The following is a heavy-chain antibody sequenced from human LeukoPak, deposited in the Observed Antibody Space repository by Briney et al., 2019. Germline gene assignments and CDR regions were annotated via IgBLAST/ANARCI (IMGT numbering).Heavy chain of an antibody. J-gene: IGHJ4*02. Sequence: ASVKVSCKASGYTFTSYYMHWVRQAPGQGREWMGIINPSGGSPNYAQKFQGRVTMASDTSTSTVYMELSRLRSDDTAVYYCARTLYIAAAPGGFDYWGQGTLVTVSS. V-gene: IGHV1-46*01. CDR2: INPSGGSP. D-gene: IGHD6-13*01. CDR1: GYTFTSYY. CDR3: ARTLYIAAAPGGFDY.